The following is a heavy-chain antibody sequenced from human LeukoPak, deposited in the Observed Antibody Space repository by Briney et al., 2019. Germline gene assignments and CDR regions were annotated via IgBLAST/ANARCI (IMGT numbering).Heavy chain of an antibody. Sequence: SETLSLTCTVSGGSISSSSYYWGWIRQPPGKGLEWIGSIYYSGSTYYNPSLKSRVTISVDTSKNQFSLKLSSVTAADTAVYYCARHYYYGSGSHRPLGYWGQGTLVTVSS. CDR1: GGSISSSSYY. CDR3: ARHYYYGSGSHRPLGY. J-gene: IGHJ4*02. CDR2: IYYSGST. D-gene: IGHD3-10*01. V-gene: IGHV4-39*01.